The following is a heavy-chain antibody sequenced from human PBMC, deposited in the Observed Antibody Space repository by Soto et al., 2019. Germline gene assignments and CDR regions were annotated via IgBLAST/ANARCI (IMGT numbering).Heavy chain of an antibody. CDR2: ISGSGIST. Sequence: GSLSLSCAASGFTFSTYPMSWVRQAPGKGLEWVSGISGSGISTYYTDSVKGRFTISRDNSKNTVFLQMNSLRDEDTAVYYCVKPPVITASYYYYDMDVWGQGTTVTVSS. CDR3: VKPPVITASYYYYDMDV. CDR1: GFTFSTYP. J-gene: IGHJ6*02. V-gene: IGHV3-23*01. D-gene: IGHD4-4*01.